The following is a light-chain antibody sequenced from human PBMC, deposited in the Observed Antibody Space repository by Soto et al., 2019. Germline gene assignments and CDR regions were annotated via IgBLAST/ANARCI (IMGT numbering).Light chain of an antibody. CDR2: GAS. Sequence: SVLTQPASVSGSPGQSITISCIGTSSDVGTSDLVSWYQQHPDTAPKLLIYGASKRPSGVSNRFSGSKSGNTASLTLSGLQAEDEADYYCCSYASTGPYVFGTGTKVTVL. V-gene: IGLV2-23*01. CDR1: SSDVGTSDL. J-gene: IGLJ1*01. CDR3: CSYASTGPYV.